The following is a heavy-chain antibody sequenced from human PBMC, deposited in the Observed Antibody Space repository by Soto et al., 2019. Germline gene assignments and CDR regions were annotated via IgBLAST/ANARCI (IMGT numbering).Heavy chain of an antibody. V-gene: IGHV4-59*01. CDR1: GGSISGYY. D-gene: IGHD3-16*02. CDR2: IYYSGST. Sequence: PSETLSLTCTVSGGSISGYYWSWIRQPPGKGLEYIGYIYYSGSTNYNPALESRLTISVDTSKNQFSLKLSSVTAADTAVYFCARLPQGNYQNWFDPWGQGTLVTVSS. CDR3: ARLPQGNYQNWFDP. J-gene: IGHJ5*02.